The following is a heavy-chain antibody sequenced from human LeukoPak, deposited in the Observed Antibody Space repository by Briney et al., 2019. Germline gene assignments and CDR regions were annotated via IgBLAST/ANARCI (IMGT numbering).Heavy chain of an antibody. CDR2: IYYSGST. CDR3: ATTGPVDTSMVTSDY. CDR1: GGSISSSSYY. Sequence: PSEILSLTCTVSGGSISSSSYYWGWIRQPPGKGLERIGSIYYSGSTYYNPSLKSRVTISVDTSKNQFSLKLSSVTAADTAVYYCATTGPVDTSMVTSDYWGQGTLVTVSS. D-gene: IGHD5-18*01. V-gene: IGHV4-39*01. J-gene: IGHJ4*02.